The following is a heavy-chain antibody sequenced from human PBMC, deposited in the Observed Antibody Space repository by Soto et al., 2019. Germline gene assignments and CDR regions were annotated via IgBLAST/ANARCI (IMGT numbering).Heavy chain of an antibody. CDR2: IYYSGST. Sequence: SETLSLTCTVSGGSIGSYYWSWIRQPPGKGLEWIGYIYYSGSTNYNPSLKSRVTISVDTSKNQFSLKLSSVTAADTAVYYCARDPTVNPPYYGMDVWGQGTTVTVSS. CDR3: ARDPTVNPPYYGMDV. J-gene: IGHJ6*02. D-gene: IGHD4-4*01. CDR1: GGSIGSYY. V-gene: IGHV4-59*01.